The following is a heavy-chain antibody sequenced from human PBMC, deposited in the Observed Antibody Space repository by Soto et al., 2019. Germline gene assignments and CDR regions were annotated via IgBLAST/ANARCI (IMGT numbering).Heavy chain of an antibody. CDR3: ARTSAAGKYYYVMDV. J-gene: IGHJ6*02. Sequence: GESLKISCKGSGYSFTSYWIGWVRQMPVKGLEWMGIIYPGDSDTRYSPSFQGQVTISADKSISTAYLQWSSLKASDTAMYYCARTSAAGKYYYVMDVWGQGTTVTVS. V-gene: IGHV5-51*01. CDR1: GYSFTSYW. D-gene: IGHD6-13*01. CDR2: IYPGDSDT.